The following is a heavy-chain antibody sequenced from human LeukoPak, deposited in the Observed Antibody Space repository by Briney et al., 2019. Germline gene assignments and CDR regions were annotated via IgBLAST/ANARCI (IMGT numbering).Heavy chain of an antibody. CDR3: ARDPPAVRTNTYA. J-gene: IGHJ5*02. D-gene: IGHD4/OR15-4a*01. V-gene: IGHV3-66*01. CDR1: GFTVSNNY. Sequence: GGSLRLSCAASGFTVSNNYMNWVRQAPGKGLEWVSLIYSGGDTHYADSVEGRFTISRDSSKNTLYLQMNSLRAEDTAVYYRARDPPAVRTNTYAWGQGTLVTVSS. CDR2: IYSGGDT.